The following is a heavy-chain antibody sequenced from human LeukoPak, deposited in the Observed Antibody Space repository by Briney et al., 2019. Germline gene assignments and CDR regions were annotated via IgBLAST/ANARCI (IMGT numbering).Heavy chain of an antibody. CDR1: GFTFRKYS. Sequence: GKSLRLSCAVSGFTFRKYSMHWVRQAPGKGLEWVSVISYDGSDEYYADSVKGRFTISRDNSKNTLYLQMNSLRPEDAAVYYCARPALEWLLYDAFDIWGQGTMVTVSS. CDR3: ARPALEWLLYDAFDI. J-gene: IGHJ3*02. CDR2: ISYDGSDE. V-gene: IGHV3-30*04. D-gene: IGHD3-3*01.